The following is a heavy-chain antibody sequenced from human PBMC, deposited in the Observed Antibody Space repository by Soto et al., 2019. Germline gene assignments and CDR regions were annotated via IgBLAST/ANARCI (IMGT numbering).Heavy chain of an antibody. V-gene: IGHV4-30-2*01. CDR1: GGSISSGGYS. CDR2: IYHSGST. Sequence: QLQLQESGSGLVKPSQTLSLTCAVSGGSISSGGYSWSWIRQPPGKGLEWIGYIYHSGSTYYNPTLKGRVTISVDRSKNQFSRRLSSVTAADTAVYYCARAGGLGAVAVDYWGQGTLVTVSS. CDR3: ARAGGLGAVAVDY. J-gene: IGHJ4*02. D-gene: IGHD6-19*01.